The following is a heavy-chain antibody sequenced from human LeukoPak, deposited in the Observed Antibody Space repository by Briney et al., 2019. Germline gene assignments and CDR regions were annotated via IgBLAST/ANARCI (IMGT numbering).Heavy chain of an antibody. D-gene: IGHD6-19*01. J-gene: IGHJ6*03. V-gene: IGHV4-59*01. CDR1: GGSISNYY. CDR2: IYYSGST. Sequence: PSETLSLTCTVSGGSISNYYWSWIRQPPGKELEWIGYIYYSGSTNYNPSLKSRVTISVDTSKNQFSLKLSSVTAADTAVYYCARAHIAVAGTSYYMDVWGKGTTVTVSS. CDR3: ARAHIAVAGTSYYMDV.